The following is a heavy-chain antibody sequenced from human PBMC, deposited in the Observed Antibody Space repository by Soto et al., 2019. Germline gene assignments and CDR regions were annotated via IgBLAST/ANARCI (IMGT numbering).Heavy chain of an antibody. CDR2: ISGSGGST. V-gene: IGHV3-23*01. J-gene: IGHJ4*02. CDR1: GFTFISYA. CDR3: AKESGSSAGPAFDY. D-gene: IGHD6-6*01. Sequence: WGSLRLSCAASGFTFISYAIIFFRHSPGKGLEWVSAISGSGGSTYYADSVKGRFTISRDNSKNTLYLQMNSLRAEDTAVYYCAKESGSSAGPAFDYWGQGTLVTVSS.